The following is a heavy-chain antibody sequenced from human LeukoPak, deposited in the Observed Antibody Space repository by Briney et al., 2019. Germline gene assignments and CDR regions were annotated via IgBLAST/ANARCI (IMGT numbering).Heavy chain of an antibody. CDR1: GFTFSTYW. D-gene: IGHD6-13*01. CDR2: IKQDGSEK. V-gene: IGHV3-7*01. J-gene: IGHJ3*02. CDR3: ARDLYSSSWLDAFDI. Sequence: PGGSLRLSCAASGFTFSTYWISSVRQAPGKGLEWVANIKQDGSEKYYVDSVKGRFTISRDNAKNSLYLQMNSLRAEDTAVYYCARDLYSSSWLDAFDIWGQGTMVTVSS.